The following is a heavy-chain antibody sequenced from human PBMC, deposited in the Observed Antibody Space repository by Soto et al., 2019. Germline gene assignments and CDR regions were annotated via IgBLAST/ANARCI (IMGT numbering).Heavy chain of an antibody. D-gene: IGHD3-3*01. CDR2: ISYDGSNK. CDR1: GFTFSSYG. J-gene: IGHJ6*02. V-gene: IGHV3-30*18. Sequence: QVQLVESGGGVVQPGRSLRLSCAASGFTFSSYGMHWVRQAPGKGLEWVAVISYDGSNKYYADSVKGRFTISRDNSKNTLYLQMNSLRAEDTAVYYCAKGSFDFWSGYLWYYGMDVWGQGTTVTVSS. CDR3: AKGSFDFWSGYLWYYGMDV.